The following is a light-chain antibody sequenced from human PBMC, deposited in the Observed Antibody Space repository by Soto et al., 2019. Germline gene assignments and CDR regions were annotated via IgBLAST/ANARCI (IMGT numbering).Light chain of an antibody. J-gene: IGLJ1*01. Sequence: QSALTQPPSASGSPGQSVTISCTGTSSDVGGYYYVSWYQQHPGKAPKLMIYEVSKRPSGVPDRFSGSKSGNMASLTVSGFQAEDEADYYCSSYAGSNNKVFGTGTKLTVL. CDR2: EVS. V-gene: IGLV2-8*01. CDR1: SSDVGGYYY. CDR3: SSYAGSNNKV.